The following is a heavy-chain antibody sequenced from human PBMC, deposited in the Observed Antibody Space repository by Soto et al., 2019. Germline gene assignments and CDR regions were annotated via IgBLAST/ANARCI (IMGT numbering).Heavy chain of an antibody. Sequence: KPSETLSLTCTVSGGSISSGGYYWSWIRQHPGKGLEWIGYIYYSGSTYYNPSLKSRVTISVDTSKTQFSLKLSSVTAADTAVYDCARVRGYSGYAMDVWGQGTTVTVSS. CDR2: IYYSGST. J-gene: IGHJ6*02. V-gene: IGHV4-31*03. CDR1: GGSISSGGYY. D-gene: IGHD5-12*01. CDR3: ARVRGYSGYAMDV.